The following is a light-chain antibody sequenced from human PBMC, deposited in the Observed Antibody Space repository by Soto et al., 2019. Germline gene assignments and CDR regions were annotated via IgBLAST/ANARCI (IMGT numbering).Light chain of an antibody. V-gene: IGKV1-12*01. CDR3: LQDYNYPPT. J-gene: IGKJ1*01. CDR1: QGISIL. Sequence: DIQMTQSPSSVSASVGDRSTITCRASQGISILIAWYQQKPGKSHKLLIYAASSLQSGVPSRFSGSGSGTDFTLTISSLQPEDFATYYCLQDYNYPPTFGQGTKV. CDR2: AAS.